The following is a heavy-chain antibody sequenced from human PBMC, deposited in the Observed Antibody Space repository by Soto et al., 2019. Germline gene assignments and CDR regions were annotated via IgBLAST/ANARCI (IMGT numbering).Heavy chain of an antibody. CDR3: AKDGPLGELMAD. Sequence: EVQLLESGGGLVQPGGSLRLSCAASGLTFSSYAMSWVRQAPGKGLEWVSTINGRADYTYYADPVRGRFTISRDNPKNTLYLQMNSLRGEDTAIYYCAKDGPLGELMADWGQGTLVTVSS. V-gene: IGHV3-23*01. CDR2: INGRADYT. D-gene: IGHD3-10*01. CDR1: GLTFSSYA. J-gene: IGHJ4*02.